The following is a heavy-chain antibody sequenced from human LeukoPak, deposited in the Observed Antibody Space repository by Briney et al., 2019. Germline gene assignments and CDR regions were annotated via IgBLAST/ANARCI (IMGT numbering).Heavy chain of an antibody. D-gene: IGHD6-19*01. CDR2: ISGSGGST. CDR1: GFTFSSYA. Sequence: PGGSVRLSCAASGFTFSSYAMSWVRQAPGKGLEWVSAISGSGGSTYYADSVKGRFTISRDNSKNTLYLQMNSLRAEDTAVYYCAKDDYSGWYGGDYWGQGTLVTVSS. V-gene: IGHV3-23*01. CDR3: AKDDYSGWYGGDY. J-gene: IGHJ4*02.